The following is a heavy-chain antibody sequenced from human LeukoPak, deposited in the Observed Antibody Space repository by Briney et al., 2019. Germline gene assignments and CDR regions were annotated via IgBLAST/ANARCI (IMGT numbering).Heavy chain of an antibody. CDR1: GFSFSSYV. D-gene: IGHD6-19*01. J-gene: IGHJ4*02. CDR2: ISQDGTNK. Sequence: PGRSLRLSCAASGFSFSSYVMNWVRQAPGKGPEWVAVISQDGTNKYYADSVKGRFIISRDNSKNTLFLQMNSLRAEDTAVYHRANSGGWWDYFDYWGQGNLVTVSS. CDR3: ANSGGWWDYFDY. V-gene: IGHV3-30*01.